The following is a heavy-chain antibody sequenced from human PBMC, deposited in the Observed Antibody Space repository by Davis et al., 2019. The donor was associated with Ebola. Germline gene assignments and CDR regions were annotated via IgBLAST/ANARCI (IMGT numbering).Heavy chain of an antibody. CDR2: ISGNSGST. J-gene: IGHJ4*02. Sequence: GESLKISCAASGFTFSSHAMSWIRQAPGVGLEWVSAISGNSGSTHYADSVKGRFTISRDNPNSILYLQMNSLRAEDTAVYYCATRTGEGYWGQGTLVTVSS. CDR3: ATRTGEGY. V-gene: IGHV3-23*01. D-gene: IGHD7-27*01. CDR1: GFTFSSHA.